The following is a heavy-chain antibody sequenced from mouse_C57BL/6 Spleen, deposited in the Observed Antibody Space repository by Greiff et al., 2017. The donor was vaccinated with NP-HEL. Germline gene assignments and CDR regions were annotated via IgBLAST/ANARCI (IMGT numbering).Heavy chain of an antibody. J-gene: IGHJ3*01. V-gene: IGHV3-6*01. Sequence: EVKLQESGPGLVKPSQSLSLTCSVTGYSITSGYYWNWIRQFPGNKLEWMGYISYDGSNNYNPSLKNRISITRDTSKNQFFLKLNSVTTEDTATYYCARVEDYGSSLWFAYWGQGTLVTVST. CDR3: ARVEDYGSSLWFAY. CDR2: ISYDGSN. CDR1: GYSITSGYY. D-gene: IGHD1-1*01.